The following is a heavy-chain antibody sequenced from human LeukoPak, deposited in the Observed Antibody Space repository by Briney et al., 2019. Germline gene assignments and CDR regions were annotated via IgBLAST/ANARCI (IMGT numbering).Heavy chain of an antibody. V-gene: IGHV3-30*18. J-gene: IGHJ3*02. CDR2: ISYDGSNK. D-gene: IGHD2-2*01. Sequence: PGGSLRLSCAASGFTSSSYGMHWVRQAPGKGLEWVAVISYDGSNKYYADSVKGRFTISRDNSKNTLYLQMNSLRVEDTAVYYCAKRGVVVVPAAIGGGAFDIWGQGTMVTVSS. CDR3: AKRGVVVVPAAIGGGAFDI. CDR1: GFTSSSYG.